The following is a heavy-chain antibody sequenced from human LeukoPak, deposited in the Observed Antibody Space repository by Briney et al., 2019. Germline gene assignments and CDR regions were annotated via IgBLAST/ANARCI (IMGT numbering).Heavy chain of an antibody. V-gene: IGHV1-18*01. D-gene: IGHD2-15*01. CDR3: ARDGGPDPYCSGGSCYSAYFQH. CDR1: GYTFTSYG. J-gene: IGHJ1*01. Sequence: GASVKVSCKASGYTFTSYGISWVRQAPGQGLEWMGWISAYNGNTNYAQKLQGRVTMTTDTSTSTAYMELRSLRSDDTAVYYCARDGGPDPYCSGGSCYSAYFQHWGQGTLVTVSS. CDR2: ISAYNGNT.